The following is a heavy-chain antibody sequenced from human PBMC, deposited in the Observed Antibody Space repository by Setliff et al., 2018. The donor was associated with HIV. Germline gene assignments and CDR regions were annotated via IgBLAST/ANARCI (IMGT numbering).Heavy chain of an antibody. J-gene: IGHJ4*01. CDR2: GVNSGRS. Sequence: SETLSLTCTVSGDSISSHSWSWIRQPPGKGLEWIGSGVNSGRSYYNPSLKSRVTVSVDTSTNHLSLRLTSVTAADTAVYYCARQTSYDRGYSYCFDEWGHGTLVTVSS. CDR3: ARQTSYDRGYSYCFDE. D-gene: IGHD5-18*01. V-gene: IGHV4-59*04. CDR1: GDSISSHS.